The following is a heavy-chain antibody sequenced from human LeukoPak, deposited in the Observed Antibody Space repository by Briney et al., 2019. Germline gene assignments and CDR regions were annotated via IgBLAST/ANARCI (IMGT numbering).Heavy chain of an antibody. CDR2: IRYDGSNK. V-gene: IGHV3-30*02. CDR1: GFTFSSYG. Sequence: GGSLRLSCAASGFTFSSYGMHWVRQAPGKGLGWVAFIRYDGSNKYYADSVKGRFTISRDNSKNTLYLQMNSLRAEDTAVYYCAKDKSANLWFGEGGQGTLVTVSS. D-gene: IGHD3-10*01. J-gene: IGHJ4*02. CDR3: AKDKSANLWFGE.